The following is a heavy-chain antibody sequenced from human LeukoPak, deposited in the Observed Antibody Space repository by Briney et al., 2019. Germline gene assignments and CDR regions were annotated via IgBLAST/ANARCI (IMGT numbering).Heavy chain of an antibody. Sequence: GGSLRLSCAASGFTFSNYDMHWVRQAPGKGLEWVALIWYDGSNKYYTDSVKGRLTISRDNSKDTLFLQMNSLRAEDTAVYYCAREGPRGNSQSDYWGQGTLVTVST. V-gene: IGHV3-33*01. CDR1: GFTFSNYD. CDR2: IWYDGSNK. CDR3: AREGPRGNSQSDY. D-gene: IGHD2/OR15-2a*01. J-gene: IGHJ4*02.